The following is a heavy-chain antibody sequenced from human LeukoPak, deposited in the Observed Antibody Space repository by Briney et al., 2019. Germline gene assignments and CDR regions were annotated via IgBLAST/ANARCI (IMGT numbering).Heavy chain of an antibody. CDR1: GVSISSSNSY. V-gene: IGHV4-39*07. CDR3: ARRDIVATIY. Sequence: SETLSLTCTVSGVSISSSNSYWGWIRQPPGKGLEWIGEINHSGSTNYNPSLKSRVTISVDTSKNQFSLKLSSVTAADTAVYYCARRDIVATIYWGQGTLVTVSS. CDR2: INHSGST. J-gene: IGHJ4*02. D-gene: IGHD5-12*01.